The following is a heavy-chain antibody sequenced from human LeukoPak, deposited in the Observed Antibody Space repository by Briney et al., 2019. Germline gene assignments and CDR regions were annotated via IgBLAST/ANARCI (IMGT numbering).Heavy chain of an antibody. J-gene: IGHJ4*02. CDR3: GRDLNWNQIDY. CDR2: IDGDGSDP. V-gene: IGHV3-74*01. D-gene: IGHD1-20*01. CDR1: GFTFSSYW. Sequence: GGSLRLSCSASGFTFSSYWMRWVRHGSGKGLVWVARIDGDGSDPILADSVKGRFTISRDNAKNTLYLQMNSLRAEDTAVYYCGRDLNWNQIDYWGQGSLVTVSS.